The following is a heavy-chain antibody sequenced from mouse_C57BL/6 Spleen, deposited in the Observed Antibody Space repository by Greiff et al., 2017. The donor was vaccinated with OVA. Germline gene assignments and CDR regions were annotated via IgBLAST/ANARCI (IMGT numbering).Heavy chain of an antibody. Sequence: EVQLQQSGPGLVKPSQSLSLTCSVTGYSITSGYYWNWIRQFPGNKLEWMGYISYDGSNNYNPSLKNRISITRDTSKNQFFLKLNSVTTEDTATYYCARDGGLRNFDYWGQGTTLTVSS. V-gene: IGHV3-6*01. CDR2: ISYDGSN. CDR1: GYSITSGYY. CDR3: ARDGGLRNFDY. D-gene: IGHD2-4*01. J-gene: IGHJ2*01.